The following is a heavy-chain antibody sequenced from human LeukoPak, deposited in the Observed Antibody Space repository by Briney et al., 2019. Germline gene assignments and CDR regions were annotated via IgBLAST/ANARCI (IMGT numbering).Heavy chain of an antibody. CDR3: AREQWLLVDY. Sequence: GRSLRLSCAASGFTFSSYAMHWVRQAPGKGLEWVAVISYDGSNKYYADSVKGRFTISRDNSKNTLYLQMNSLRAEDTAVYYCAREQWLLVDYWGQGTLVTVSS. CDR1: GFTFSSYA. CDR2: ISYDGSNK. D-gene: IGHD6-19*01. J-gene: IGHJ4*02. V-gene: IGHV3-30-3*01.